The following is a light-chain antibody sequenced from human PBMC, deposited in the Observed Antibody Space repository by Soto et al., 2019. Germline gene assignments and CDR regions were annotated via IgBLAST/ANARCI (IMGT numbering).Light chain of an antibody. Sequence: QSALTQPASVSGSPGQSINISCTGTSSDVGGYKYVSWYQQHPDKAPKLMIYEVTNRPSGVSNRFSGSKSGNTASLTISGLQAEDDADYYCSSFTSSNNWVFGGGTKLTVL. CDR2: EVT. V-gene: IGLV2-14*01. CDR1: SSDVGGYKY. J-gene: IGLJ3*02. CDR3: SSFTSSNNWV.